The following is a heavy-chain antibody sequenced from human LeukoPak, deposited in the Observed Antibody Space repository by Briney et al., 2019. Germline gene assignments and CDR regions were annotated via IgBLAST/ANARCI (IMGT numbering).Heavy chain of an antibody. CDR3: ARAVVVPAAMVYYYYGMDV. J-gene: IGHJ6*02. D-gene: IGHD2-2*01. Sequence: ASVKVSCKASGYTFTSYDINWVRQATGQGLEWMGWMNPNSGSTGYAQKFQGGVTMTRNTSISTAYMELSSLRSEDTAVYYCARAVVVPAAMVYYYYGMDVWGQGTTVTVSS. CDR2: MNPNSGST. V-gene: IGHV1-8*01. CDR1: GYTFTSYD.